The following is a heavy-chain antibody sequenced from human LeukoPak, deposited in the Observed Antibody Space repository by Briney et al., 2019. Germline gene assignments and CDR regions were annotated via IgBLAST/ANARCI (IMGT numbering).Heavy chain of an antibody. J-gene: IGHJ4*02. Sequence: ASVTVSFTASGYTXTYYYMHWVRQAPGHGLGWMGWIYPDSGGTNSAKKFQGRVTMTRDTSISTAYMGLSRLTSDDTAVYYCARRRSDYYLDSWGQGTLVTVSS. CDR3: ARRRSDYYLDS. CDR2: IYPDSGGT. V-gene: IGHV1-2*02. D-gene: IGHD3-10*01. CDR1: GYTXTYYY.